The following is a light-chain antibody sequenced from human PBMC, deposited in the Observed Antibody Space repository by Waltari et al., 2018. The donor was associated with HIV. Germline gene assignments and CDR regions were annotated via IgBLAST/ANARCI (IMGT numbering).Light chain of an antibody. CDR3: QVWDSSTYNPEVV. CDR1: NIGTKS. Sequence: SYVVSQPPSVSVAPGLTARITCGGNNIGTKSVHWYQQKPGQAPVLVVYDDSDRRSGIPERFSGSNSGNTATLTISRVEAGDEADYYCQVWDSSTYNPEVVFGGGTKMTVL. V-gene: IGLV3-21*02. J-gene: IGLJ2*01. CDR2: DDS.